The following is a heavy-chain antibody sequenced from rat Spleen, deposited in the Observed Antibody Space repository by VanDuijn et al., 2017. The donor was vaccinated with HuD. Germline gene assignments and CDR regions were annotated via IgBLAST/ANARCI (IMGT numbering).Heavy chain of an antibody. CDR1: GFTFSNSA. J-gene: IGHJ1*01. CDR2: ITNSGLGT. CDR3: VRQGYLRDWYFDF. D-gene: IGHD2-5*01. Sequence: EVQLVASGGGLAQPGRSLKLSCGVSGFTFSNSALAWVRQAPTKGLEWVSSITNSGLGTYYRDSVKGRFTISRDNGKSILYLEMDSLRSEDMATYYCVRQGYLRDWYFDFWGPGTMVTVSS. V-gene: IGHV5S23*01.